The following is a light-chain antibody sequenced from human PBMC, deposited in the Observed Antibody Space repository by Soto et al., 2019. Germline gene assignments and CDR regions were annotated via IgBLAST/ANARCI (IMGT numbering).Light chain of an antibody. CDR1: SGDVGGYNY. Sequence: QSALTQPPSASGSPGQSVTISCTGTSGDVGGYNYVSWYQQHPGKAPKLMIFEVSERPSGVPDRFSASKSGNTASLTVSGLQAEDKADYYCSSNAGSNNYVLGTGTKLTVL. CDR3: SSNAGSNNYV. CDR2: EVS. V-gene: IGLV2-8*01. J-gene: IGLJ1*01.